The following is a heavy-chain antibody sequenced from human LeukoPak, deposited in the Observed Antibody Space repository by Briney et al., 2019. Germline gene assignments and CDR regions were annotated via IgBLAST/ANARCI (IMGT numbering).Heavy chain of an antibody. V-gene: IGHV3-66*02. J-gene: IGHJ6*03. Sequence: VGSLRLSCAASAFTVSSNYMSWVRQAPGKGLEWVSVIYSGGSTYYADSVKGRFTISRDNSKNTLYLQMNSLRADDTAVYYCARARGSSSSIFYYYYYMDVRGKGTTVTVSS. CDR1: AFTVSSNY. CDR2: IYSGGST. D-gene: IGHD6-6*01. CDR3: ARARGSSSSIFYYYYYMDV.